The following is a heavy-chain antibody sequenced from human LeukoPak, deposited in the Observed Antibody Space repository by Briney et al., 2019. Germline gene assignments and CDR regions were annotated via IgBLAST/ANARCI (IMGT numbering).Heavy chain of an antibody. V-gene: IGHV3-64D*09. CDR3: APLGREASKDIHYK. CDR1: GFSFSSFC. Sequence: PGESLRLSCLVSGFSFSSFCMHWVRQTPGKGLEFVSAIAASWGNTYYTASAKGGFTISRDISKNILFLQMSSLRPEETAVYYCAPLGREASKDIHYKWGQGTLVTVSS. D-gene: IGHD5-24*01. CDR2: IAASWGNT. J-gene: IGHJ4*02.